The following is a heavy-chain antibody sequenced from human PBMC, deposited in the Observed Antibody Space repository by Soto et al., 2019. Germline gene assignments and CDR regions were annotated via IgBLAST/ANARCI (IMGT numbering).Heavy chain of an antibody. V-gene: IGHV3-23*01. CDR2: ISGSGGST. Sequence: GGSLRLSXAASGFTFSSYAMSWVRQALGKRLEWVSAISGSGGSTYYADSVKGRFTISRDNSKNTLYLQMNSPRAEDTAVYYCAKDRSSSSVYYYYGMDVWGQGTTVTVSS. D-gene: IGHD6-6*01. J-gene: IGHJ6*02. CDR1: GFTFSSYA. CDR3: AKDRSSSSVYYYYGMDV.